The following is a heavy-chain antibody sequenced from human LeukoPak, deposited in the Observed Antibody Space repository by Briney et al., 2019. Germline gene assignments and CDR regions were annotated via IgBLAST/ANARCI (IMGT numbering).Heavy chain of an antibody. V-gene: IGHV3-30*03. CDR2: TSNGGRST. CDR3: ARDFGGVWELFAGYFDF. D-gene: IGHD3-10*01. Sequence: GGSPSLFRSMVGPTVVNNGVHCVRDAPGGWLEWVAATSNGGRSTSYAYSVKGRFTISIDTSKNKLYLKLSSLRAADTAVYYCARDFGGVWELFAGYFDFWGQGTLVTVSS. J-gene: IGHJ4*02. CDR1: GPTVVNNG.